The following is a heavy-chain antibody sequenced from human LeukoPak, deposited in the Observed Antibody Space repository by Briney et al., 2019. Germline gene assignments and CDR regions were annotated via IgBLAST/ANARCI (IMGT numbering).Heavy chain of an antibody. V-gene: IGHV4-4*07. CDR3: AGGGRCSGGSCYGDYYYYYYMDV. J-gene: IGHJ6*03. CDR2: IYTSGST. CDR1: GGSISSYY. D-gene: IGHD2-15*01. Sequence: SETLSLTCTVSGGSISSYYWSWIRQPAGKGLEWIGRIYTSGSTNYNPSLKSRVTMSVDTSKNQFSLKLSSVTAADTAVYYCAGGGRCSGGSCYGDYYYYYYMDVWGKGTTVTISS.